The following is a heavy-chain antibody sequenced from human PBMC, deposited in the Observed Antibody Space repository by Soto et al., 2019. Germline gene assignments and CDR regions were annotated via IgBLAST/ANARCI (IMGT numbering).Heavy chain of an antibody. D-gene: IGHD6-6*01. V-gene: IGHV1-2*02. CDR2: INPNSGGT. CDR3: ARDSSSASDFDY. Sequence: GASVKVSCKAFGYTFTGYYMHWVRQAPGQGLEWMGWINPNSGGTNYAQKFQGRVTMTRDTSISTAYMELSRLRSDDTAVCYCARDSSSASDFDYWGQGTLVTVSS. J-gene: IGHJ4*02. CDR1: GYTFTGYY.